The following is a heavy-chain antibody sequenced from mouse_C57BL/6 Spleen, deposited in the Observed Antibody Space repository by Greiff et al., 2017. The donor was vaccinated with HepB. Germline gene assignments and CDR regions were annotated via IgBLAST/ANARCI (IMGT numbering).Heavy chain of an antibody. V-gene: IGHV1-26*01. J-gene: IGHJ3*01. Sequence: EVQLQQSGPELVKPGASVKISCKASGYTFTDYYMNWVKQRHGKSLEWIGDINPNNGGTSYNQKFKGKATLTVDKSSSTAYMELRSLTSEDSAVYYCASWDTTVVTPFAYWGQGTLVTVSA. CDR1: GYTFTDYY. CDR3: ASWDTTVVTPFAY. D-gene: IGHD1-1*01. CDR2: INPNNGGT.